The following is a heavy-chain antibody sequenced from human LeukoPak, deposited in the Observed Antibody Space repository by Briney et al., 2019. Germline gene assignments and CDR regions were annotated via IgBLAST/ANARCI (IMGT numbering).Heavy chain of an antibody. Sequence: SETLSLTCAVYGGSFSGYYWSWIRQPPGKGLEWIGEINHSGSTNYNPSLKSRVTISVDTSKNQFSLKLSSVTAADTAVYYCARTPDDYGDYPFDYWGQGTLVTVSS. D-gene: IGHD4-17*01. CDR3: ARTPDDYGDYPFDY. CDR2: INHSGST. J-gene: IGHJ4*02. CDR1: GGSFSGYY. V-gene: IGHV4-34*01.